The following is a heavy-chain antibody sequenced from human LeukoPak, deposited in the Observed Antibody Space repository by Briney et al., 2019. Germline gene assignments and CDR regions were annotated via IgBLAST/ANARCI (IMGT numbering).Heavy chain of an antibody. J-gene: IGHJ4*02. CDR1: GGSISSYY. V-gene: IGHV4-59*01. CDR2: IYNSGST. D-gene: IGHD3-16*01. Sequence: SETLSLTCTVSGGSISSYYWSWIRQPPGKGLEWIGDIYNSGSTNHNPSLKSRVTISVDTSKNQFSLKLTSVTAADTAVYYCARAVITFGAPVAKGFDCWGQGTLVTVSS. CDR3: ARAVITFGAPVAKGFDC.